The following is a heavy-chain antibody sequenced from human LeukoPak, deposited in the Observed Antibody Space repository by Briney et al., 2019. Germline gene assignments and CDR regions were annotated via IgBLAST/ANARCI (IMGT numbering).Heavy chain of an antibody. CDR1: GYTFTSYG. V-gene: IGHV1-18*01. CDR2: ISAYNGNT. Sequence: GASVKVSCKASGYTFTSYGISWVRQAPGQGLEWMGWISAYNGNTNYAQKLQGRVTMTTDTSTSTAYMELRSLRSDDTAVYYCARGFMTTVTKVSSHNNWFDPWGREPWSPSPQ. J-gene: IGHJ5*02. D-gene: IGHD4-17*01. CDR3: ARGFMTTVTKVSSHNNWFDP.